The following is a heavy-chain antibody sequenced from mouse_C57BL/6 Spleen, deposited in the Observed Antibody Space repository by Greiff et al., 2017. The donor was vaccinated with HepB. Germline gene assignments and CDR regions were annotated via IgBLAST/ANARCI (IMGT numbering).Heavy chain of an antibody. CDR2: ISDGGSYT. CDR1: GFTFSSYA. V-gene: IGHV5-4*03. D-gene: IGHD2-5*01. Sequence: EVKLVESGGGLVKPGGSLKLSCAASGFTFSSYAMSWVRQTPEKRLEWVATISDGGSYTYYPDNVKGRFTISRDNAKNNLYLQMSHPKSEDTAMYYCARSYYSNYGFAYWGQGTLVTVSA. CDR3: ARSYYSNYGFAY. J-gene: IGHJ3*01.